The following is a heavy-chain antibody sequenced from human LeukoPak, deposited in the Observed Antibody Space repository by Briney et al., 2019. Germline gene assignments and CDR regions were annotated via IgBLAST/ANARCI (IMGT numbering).Heavy chain of an antibody. V-gene: IGHV1-69*06. Sequence: SVMVFCRASGGTFSSYAISWVRQAPGQGREWMGGIIPIFGTANYAQKFQGRVTMTEDTSTDAAYMELSSLRSEDTAVYYCATNSGSYLSLYDYWGQGTLVTVSS. D-gene: IGHD1-26*01. CDR3: ATNSGSYLSLYDY. J-gene: IGHJ4*02. CDR2: IIPIFGTA. CDR1: GGTFSSYA.